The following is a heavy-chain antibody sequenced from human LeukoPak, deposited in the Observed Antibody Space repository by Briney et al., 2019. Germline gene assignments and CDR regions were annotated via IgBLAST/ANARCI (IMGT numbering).Heavy chain of an antibody. V-gene: IGHV4-34*01. CDR1: GGYIGSYY. J-gene: IGHJ6*03. CDR3: ARVGTAMVRTYYYYYMDV. Sequence: SETLSLTCTVSGGYIGSYYWSWIRQPPGKGLEWIGEINHSGSTNYNPSLKSRVTISVDTSKNQFSLKLSSVTAADTAVYYCARVGTAMVRTYYYYYMDVWGKGTTVTISS. D-gene: IGHD5-18*01. CDR2: INHSGST.